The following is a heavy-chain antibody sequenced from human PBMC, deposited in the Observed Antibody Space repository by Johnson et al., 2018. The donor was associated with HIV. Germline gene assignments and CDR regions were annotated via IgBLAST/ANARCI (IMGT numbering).Heavy chain of an antibody. CDR2: IWYDGSNK. D-gene: IGHD6-13*01. J-gene: IGHJ3*02. Sequence: QVQLVESGGGVVQPGRSLRLSCAASGFTFSSYGMHWVRQAPGKGLEWVAVIWYDGSNKYYADSVKGRFTISRDNSKNTLYLQTNSLRAEDTAVYYGAKARAAACTSDAFDIWGQGTMVTVSS. CDR3: AKARAAACTSDAFDI. CDR1: GFTFSSYG. V-gene: IGHV3-33*06.